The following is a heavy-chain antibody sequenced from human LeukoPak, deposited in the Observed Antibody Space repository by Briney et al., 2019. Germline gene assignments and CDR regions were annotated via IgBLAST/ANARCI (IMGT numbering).Heavy chain of an antibody. V-gene: IGHV3-23*01. CDR1: GFTFSSYA. D-gene: IGHD3-9*01. J-gene: IGHJ4*02. CDR2: ISGSGGST. CDR3: AKDRLRYFDWLDHFDY. Sequence: GGSQRLSCAASGFTFSSYAMGWVRQAPGKGLEWVSAISGSGGSTYYADSVKGRFTISRDNSKNTLYLQMNSLRAEDTAVYYCAKDRLRYFDWLDHFDYWGQGTLVTVSS.